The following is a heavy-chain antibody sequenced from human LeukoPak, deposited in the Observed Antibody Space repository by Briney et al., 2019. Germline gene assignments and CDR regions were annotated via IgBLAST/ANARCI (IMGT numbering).Heavy chain of an antibody. J-gene: IGHJ4*02. D-gene: IGHD2-15*01. CDR2: INPNSGGT. CDR3: ARDFGVVVVAGGDY. Sequence: GASVKVSCKASGYTFTSYGISWVRQAPGQGLEWMGRINPNSGGTNYAQKFQGRVTMTRDTSISTAYMELSRLRSDDTAVYYCARDFGVVVVAGGDYWGQGTLVTVSS. CDR1: GYTFTSYG. V-gene: IGHV1-2*06.